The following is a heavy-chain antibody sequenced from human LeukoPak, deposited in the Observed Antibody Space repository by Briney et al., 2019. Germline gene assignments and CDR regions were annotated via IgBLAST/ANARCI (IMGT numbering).Heavy chain of an antibody. CDR2: IIPIFGTA. Sequence: ASVKVSCKASGGTFSSYAISWVRQAPGQGLEWMGGIIPIFGTANYAQKFQGRVTITTDEPTSTAYMELSSLRSEDTAVYYCVVPAATGFDPWGQGTLVTVSS. J-gene: IGHJ5*02. CDR3: VVPAATGFDP. V-gene: IGHV1-69*05. CDR1: GGTFSSYA. D-gene: IGHD2-2*01.